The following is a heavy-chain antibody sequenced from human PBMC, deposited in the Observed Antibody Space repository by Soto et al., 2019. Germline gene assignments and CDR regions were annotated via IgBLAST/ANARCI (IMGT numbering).Heavy chain of an antibody. CDR3: ATVFDL. J-gene: IGHJ5*02. V-gene: IGHV3-74*01. Sequence: EMQLVESGGGLVQPGKSLRLSFAASGFTLSGHWIHWVRQAPGKGLEWVSRIDIDGRGTSYADSVKGRFTISTDNAKNTVYLQMNSLRAEDTAVYYCATVFDLWGQRTLVTVSS. CDR2: IDIDGRGT. CDR1: GFTLSGHW.